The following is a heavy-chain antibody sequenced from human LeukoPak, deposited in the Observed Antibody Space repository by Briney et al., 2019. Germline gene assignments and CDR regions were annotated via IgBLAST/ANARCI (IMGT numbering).Heavy chain of an antibody. CDR2: IYYSGST. J-gene: IGHJ4*02. Sequence: PSETLSLTCTVSGGSISSYYRSWIRQPPGKGLEWIGYIYYSGSTNYNPSLKSRVTISVDTSKNQFSLKLSSVTAADTAVYYCARRGGSWSADYWGQGTLVTVSS. CDR3: ARRGGSWSADY. D-gene: IGHD6-13*01. CDR1: GGSISSYY. V-gene: IGHV4-59*01.